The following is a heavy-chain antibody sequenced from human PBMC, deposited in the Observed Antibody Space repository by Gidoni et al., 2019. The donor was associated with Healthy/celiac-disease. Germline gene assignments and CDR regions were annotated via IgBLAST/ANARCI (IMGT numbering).Heavy chain of an antibody. CDR3: ARILGGDYGGFDY. CDR2: ISSSSSYI. V-gene: IGHV3-21*01. J-gene: IGHJ4*02. D-gene: IGHD4-17*01. Sequence: EVQLVESGGGLVKPGGSLRLSCAASGFPFSSYSMNWVRQAPGKGLEWVSSISSSSSYIYYADSVKGRFTISRDNAKNSLYLQMNSLRAEDTAVYYCARILGGDYGGFDYWGQGTLVTVSS. CDR1: GFPFSSYS.